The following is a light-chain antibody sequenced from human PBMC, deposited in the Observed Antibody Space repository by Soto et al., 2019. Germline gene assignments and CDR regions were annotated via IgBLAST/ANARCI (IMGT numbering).Light chain of an antibody. Sequence: QTVVTQEPSLTVSPGGTVTVTCASSTGAVTSGHYAYWFQQKPGQAPRTLMYDTSNKHSWTPARFSGSLLGGKAALTLSGAQPEDEADYYCLLSYSDRKVFGGGTKLTVL. CDR3: LLSYSDRKV. J-gene: IGLJ3*02. CDR2: DTS. CDR1: TGAVTSGHY. V-gene: IGLV7-46*01.